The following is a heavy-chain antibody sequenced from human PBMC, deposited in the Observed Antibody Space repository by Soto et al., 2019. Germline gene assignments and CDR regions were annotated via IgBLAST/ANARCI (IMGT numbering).Heavy chain of an antibody. CDR3: AKDIFSWVIAARPEDYYGMDV. J-gene: IGHJ6*02. V-gene: IGHV3-23*01. CDR2: ISGSGGST. D-gene: IGHD6-6*01. CDR1: GFTFSSYA. Sequence: EVQLLESGGGLVQPGGSLRLSCAASGFTFSSYAMSWVRQAPGKGLEWVSAISGSGGSTYYADSVKGRFTIPRDNSKNTLYLQMNSLRAEDTAVYYCAKDIFSWVIAARPEDYYGMDVWGQGTTVTVSS.